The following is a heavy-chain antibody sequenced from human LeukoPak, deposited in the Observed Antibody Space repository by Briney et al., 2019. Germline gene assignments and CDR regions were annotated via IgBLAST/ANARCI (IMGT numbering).Heavy chain of an antibody. CDR1: GYTFTGYY. D-gene: IGHD5-24*01. CDR2: INPNGGGT. V-gene: IGHV1-2*06. Sequence: ASVKVSCKASGYTFTGYYMHWVRQAPGQGLEWMGRINPNGGGTNYAQKFQGRVTMTSDTSISTAYMELSRLRSDDTAVYYCARASGDGYQRRFDYWGQGTLVTVSS. J-gene: IGHJ4*02. CDR3: ARASGDGYQRRFDY.